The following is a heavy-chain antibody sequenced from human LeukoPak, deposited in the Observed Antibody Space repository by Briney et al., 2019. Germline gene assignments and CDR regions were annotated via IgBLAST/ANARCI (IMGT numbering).Heavy chain of an antibody. CDR2: VYYTGST. V-gene: IGHV4-39*01. D-gene: IGHD3-10*01. CDR1: GDSVTSGPFY. Sequence: SETLSLTCTVSGDSVTSGPFYWAWLRQPPGKGLEWIATVYYTGSTYYNPSLRSRVTISMDTSKNQFSLDLRSVVAPDTAVYYCARHSGSGSLSRPFDPWGQGTLVTVSS. J-gene: IGHJ5*02. CDR3: ARHSGSGSLSRPFDP.